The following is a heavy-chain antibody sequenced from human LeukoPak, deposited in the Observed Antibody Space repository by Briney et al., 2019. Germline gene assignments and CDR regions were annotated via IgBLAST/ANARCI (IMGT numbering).Heavy chain of an antibody. V-gene: IGHV3-7*01. Sequence: GGSLRLSCAASGFTFSSYWMSWVRQAPGKGLEWVANIKQDGSEKYYVDSVKGRFTISRDNAKNSLYLQVNSLRAEDTAVYYCASPPRYDILTGDEVHAFDIWGQGTMVTVSS. CDR3: ASPPRYDILTGDEVHAFDI. CDR1: GFTFSSYW. CDR2: IKQDGSEK. D-gene: IGHD3-9*01. J-gene: IGHJ3*02.